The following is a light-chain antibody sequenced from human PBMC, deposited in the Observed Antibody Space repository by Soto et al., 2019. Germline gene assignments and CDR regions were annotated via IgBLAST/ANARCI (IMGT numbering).Light chain of an antibody. CDR2: EGS. Sequence: QSVLTQPASVSGSPGQSITISCTGTSSDVGSYNLVSWYQQHPIKAPKLMIYEGSKRPSGVSNRFSGSKSGNTASLTISGLQAEDEADYYCCSYAGSGTYVFGTGTKVTVL. CDR3: CSYAGSGTYV. CDR1: SSDVGSYNL. V-gene: IGLV2-23*01. J-gene: IGLJ1*01.